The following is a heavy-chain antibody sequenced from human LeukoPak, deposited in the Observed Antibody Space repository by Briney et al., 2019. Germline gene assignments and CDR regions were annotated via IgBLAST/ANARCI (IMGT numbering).Heavy chain of an antibody. J-gene: IGHJ4*02. CDR3: ARAVGELLSSDY. CDR1: GYTFIGYY. CDR2: ISAYNGNT. Sequence: ASVKVSCKASGYTFIGYYIHWVRQAPGQGLEWMGWISAYNGNTNYAQKLQGRVTMATDTSTSTAYMELRSLRSDDTAVYYCARAVGELLSSDYWGQGTLVTVSS. D-gene: IGHD1-26*01. V-gene: IGHV1-18*04.